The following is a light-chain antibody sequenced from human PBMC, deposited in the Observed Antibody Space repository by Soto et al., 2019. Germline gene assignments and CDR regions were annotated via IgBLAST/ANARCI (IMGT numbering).Light chain of an antibody. Sequence: DIQMTQSPSTLSVSVGDRVTITCRASQSITRFLGWCQQKPGKAPNLLIYDVSILESGVPSRFSGSGSGTEFNLSISSLQADDFATDYCQQYNSYSSWTFGKGNNV. CDR3: QQYNSYSSWT. CDR2: DVS. CDR1: QSITRF. J-gene: IGKJ1*01. V-gene: IGKV1-5*01.